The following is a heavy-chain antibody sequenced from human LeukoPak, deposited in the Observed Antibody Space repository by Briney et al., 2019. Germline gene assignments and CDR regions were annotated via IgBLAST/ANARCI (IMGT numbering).Heavy chain of an antibody. CDR2: ISGSGNTI. J-gene: IGHJ6*03. V-gene: IGHV3-11*04. D-gene: IGHD3-10*01. CDR1: GFTFSDYH. Sequence: GGSLRLSCAASGFTFSDYHMNWVRQAPGKGLEWVSYISGSGNTIYYEDSVRGRFTIYRDNAKNSLYLQMNSLRAEDTAVYFCARDPGITMVRGIIPYYYYYMDVWGTGTTVTVSS. CDR3: ARDPGITMVRGIIPYYYYYMDV.